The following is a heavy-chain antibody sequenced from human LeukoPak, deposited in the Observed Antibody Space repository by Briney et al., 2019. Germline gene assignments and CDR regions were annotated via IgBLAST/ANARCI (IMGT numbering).Heavy chain of an antibody. Sequence: GGSLRLSCSASGFTFSSYAMHWVRQAPGKGLEYVSAISGNGGSTYYADSVKGRFTISRDNSKNTLYLQMSSLRAEDTAVYYCVKSRGIAVAGTFDYWGQGTLVTVSS. CDR1: GFTFSSYA. CDR3: VKSRGIAVAGTFDY. CDR2: ISGNGGST. D-gene: IGHD6-19*01. J-gene: IGHJ4*02. V-gene: IGHV3-64D*06.